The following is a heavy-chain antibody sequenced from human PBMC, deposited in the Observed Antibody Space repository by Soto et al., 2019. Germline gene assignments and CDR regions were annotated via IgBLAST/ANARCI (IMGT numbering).Heavy chain of an antibody. Sequence: SGGSLRLSCAASGFTFDDYAMHWVRQAPGKGLEWVSGISWNSGSIGYADSVKGRFTISRDNAKNSLYLQMNSLRAEDTALYYCAKALLRFLPWASIDYWGQGTLVTVSS. J-gene: IGHJ4*02. V-gene: IGHV3-9*01. CDR1: GFTFDDYA. CDR2: ISWNSGSI. CDR3: AKALLRFLPWASIDY. D-gene: IGHD3-3*01.